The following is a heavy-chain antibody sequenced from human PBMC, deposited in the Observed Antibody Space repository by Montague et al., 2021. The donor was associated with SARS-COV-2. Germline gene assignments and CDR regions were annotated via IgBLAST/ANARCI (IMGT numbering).Heavy chain of an antibody. J-gene: IGHJ1*01. CDR1: GDSVSSDTAA. V-gene: IGHV6-1*01. CDR2: TFYRSQWHT. Sequence: CAISGDSVSSDTAAWHWNRQSPSSGLEWLGRTFYRSQWHTDSAASVRSRISFSGDISKNQFSLHLNSVTPEDTAIYYCARDGDYGGTWYSFLQNWGQGTLVIVSS. D-gene: IGHD4-17*01. CDR3: ARDGDYGGTWYSFLQN.